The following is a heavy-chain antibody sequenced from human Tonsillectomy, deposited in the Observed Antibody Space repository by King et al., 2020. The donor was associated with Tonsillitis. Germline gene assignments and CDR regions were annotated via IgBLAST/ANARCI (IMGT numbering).Heavy chain of an antibody. J-gene: IGHJ4*02. CDR1: GFTFSSYA. CDR2: ISGSAGST. V-gene: IGHV3-23*04. Sequence: VQLVESGGALVRPGASLRLSCAASGFTFSSYAMTWVRQAPGKGLEWVSAISGSAGSTYYADSVKGRFTISRDNSKNTLYLQMNSLRAEDTAVYYCAKLGFSSGWYGYFDYWGQGTLVTVSS. CDR3: AKLGFSSGWYGYFDY. D-gene: IGHD6-19*01.